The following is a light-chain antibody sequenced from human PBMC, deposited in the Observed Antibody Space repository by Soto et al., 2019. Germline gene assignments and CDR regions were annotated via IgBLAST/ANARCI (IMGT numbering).Light chain of an antibody. CDR1: QSISSY. Sequence: DLQMTQSPSSLSASVGDRVTITCRASQSISSYLNWYQQKPGKAPKLLIYAASSLQIGVPSRFSGSRSGTDFTRTISSLQPEDFATYYCQQSYSTPSTFGQGTKLEIK. CDR2: AAS. J-gene: IGKJ2*01. CDR3: QQSYSTPST. V-gene: IGKV1-39*01.